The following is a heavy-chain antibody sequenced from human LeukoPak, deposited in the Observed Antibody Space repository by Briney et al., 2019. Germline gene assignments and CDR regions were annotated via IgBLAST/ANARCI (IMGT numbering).Heavy chain of an antibody. D-gene: IGHD1-26*01. CDR3: ARAGSGRSPDWFDP. V-gene: IGHV3-21*06. J-gene: IGHJ5*02. Sequence: GGPLRLSCEASGFTFSSYSMNWVRQAPGKGLEWVSCISRSGNDIYYADSVKGRFTISRDNAKNSLYLQMNSLRAEDTAVYYCARAGSGRSPDWFDPWGQGTLVTVSS. CDR2: ISRSGNDI. CDR1: GFTFSSYS.